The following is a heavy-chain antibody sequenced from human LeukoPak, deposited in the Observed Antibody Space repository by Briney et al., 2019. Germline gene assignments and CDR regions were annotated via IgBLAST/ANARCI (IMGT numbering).Heavy chain of an antibody. J-gene: IGHJ4*02. CDR2: IRYDGSNK. D-gene: IGHD5-24*01. CDR3: AKSGRWLQWGRFDY. Sequence: GGSLRLSCAASGFTFSSYGMHWVRQAPGKGLEWVAFIRYDGSNKYYADSVKGRFTISRDNSKNTLYLQMNSLRAEDTAVYYCAKSGRWLQWGRFDYWGQGTLVTVSS. V-gene: IGHV3-30*02. CDR1: GFTFSSYG.